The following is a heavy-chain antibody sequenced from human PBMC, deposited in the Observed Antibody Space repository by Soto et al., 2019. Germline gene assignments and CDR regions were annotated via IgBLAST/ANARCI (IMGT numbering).Heavy chain of an antibody. CDR1: VFTFTRYS. J-gene: IGHJ4*02. Sequence: GWSLRLSCAASVFTFTRYSMNWVRQAPGKGLEWVSSISSTTNYIYYGDSMKGRFTISRDNAKNSLYLEMNSLRAEGTAVYYCARESEDLTSNFDYWGQGTLVTVSS. V-gene: IGHV3-21*06. CDR3: ARESEDLTSNFDY. CDR2: ISSTTNYI.